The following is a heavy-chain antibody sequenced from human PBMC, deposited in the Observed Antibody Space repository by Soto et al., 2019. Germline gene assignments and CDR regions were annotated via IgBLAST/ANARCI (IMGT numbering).Heavy chain of an antibody. Sequence: VQLVQSGAEVKKPGASVKVSCKASGYTFTNNAIHWVRQAPGQRLEWLGWLNAGNSNREYSQKFQGRIIMTKDTSASTASRELSSLISEDTAVYYGARGYDFVWGSDRSDAFDIWGQGTMVTVSS. CDR3: ARGYDFVWGSDRSDAFDI. V-gene: IGHV1-3*01. J-gene: IGHJ3*02. D-gene: IGHD3-16*02. CDR1: GYTFTNNA. CDR2: LNAGNSNR.